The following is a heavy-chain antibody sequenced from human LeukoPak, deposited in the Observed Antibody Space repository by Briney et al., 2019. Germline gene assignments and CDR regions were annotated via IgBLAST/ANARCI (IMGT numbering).Heavy chain of an antibody. V-gene: IGHV3-30*02. Sequence: GGSLRLSCAASGFPFSNHDMHWVRQAPGKGLEWVAFIRYDVSNKYYADSVKGRFTISRDNSKNTLYLQMNSLRAEDTAVYYCAKAGNYDFWSAYDYWGQGTLVTVSS. CDR1: GFPFSNHD. CDR2: IRYDVSNK. D-gene: IGHD3-3*01. CDR3: AKAGNYDFWSAYDY. J-gene: IGHJ4*02.